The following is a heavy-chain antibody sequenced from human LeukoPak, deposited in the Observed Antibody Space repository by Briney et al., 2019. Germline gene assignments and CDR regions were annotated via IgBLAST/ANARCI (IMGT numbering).Heavy chain of an antibody. Sequence: GGSLRLSCAASGFTFSSYDMNWVRQAPGKGLEWVSSISTSSTYIYYADSVKGRFTISRDNAKNSLYLQMDSLRAEDTAVYHCAYVRVGYFDNWGQGTLVTVSS. J-gene: IGHJ4*02. V-gene: IGHV3-21*01. D-gene: IGHD2/OR15-2a*01. CDR2: ISTSSTYI. CDR3: AYVRVGYFDN. CDR1: GFTFSSYD.